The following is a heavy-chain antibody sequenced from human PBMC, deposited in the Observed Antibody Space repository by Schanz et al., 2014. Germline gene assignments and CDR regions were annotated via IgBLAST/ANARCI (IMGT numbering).Heavy chain of an antibody. J-gene: IGHJ4*02. CDR3: ARDRRNADLDY. Sequence: EVQLLESGGGLVQPGGSLKLSCAASGLIFSNYVMSWVRQAPGKGLEWVSTIGTSGGTNYSESVKGRFTISRDNSKNTLYLQMNSLRAEDTALYYCARDRRNADLDYWGQGTLVTVSS. CDR1: GLIFSNYV. CDR2: IGTSGGT. V-gene: IGHV3-23*01. D-gene: IGHD1-1*01.